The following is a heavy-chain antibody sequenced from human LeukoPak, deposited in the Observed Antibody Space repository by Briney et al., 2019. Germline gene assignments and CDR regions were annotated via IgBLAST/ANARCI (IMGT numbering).Heavy chain of an antibody. J-gene: IGHJ3*02. Sequence: GGSLRLSCAASGFTFSNAWMSWVRQAPGKGLEWVGRITSKTDGGTTDYAAPVKGRFTISRDDSKNTLYLQMNSLKTEDTAVYYCTTEWELLPLDYAFDIWGQGTMVTVSS. V-gene: IGHV3-15*01. CDR1: GFTFSNAW. CDR2: ITSKTDGGTT. CDR3: TTEWELLPLDYAFDI. D-gene: IGHD1-26*01.